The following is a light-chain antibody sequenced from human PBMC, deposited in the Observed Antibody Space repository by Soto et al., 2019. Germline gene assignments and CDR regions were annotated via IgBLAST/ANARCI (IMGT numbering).Light chain of an antibody. CDR3: QKCKTAPFT. J-gene: IGKJ4*01. CDR1: QGIANY. Sequence: DIQMTQSPSSLSASVGDRVTITCQASQGIANYLAWYQQKPGRVPKLLIYAASTLQSGVPSRFTGSGSGTDFTLTINSLQPEDVATYYCQKCKTAPFTFGGGTKV. CDR2: AAS. V-gene: IGKV1-27*01.